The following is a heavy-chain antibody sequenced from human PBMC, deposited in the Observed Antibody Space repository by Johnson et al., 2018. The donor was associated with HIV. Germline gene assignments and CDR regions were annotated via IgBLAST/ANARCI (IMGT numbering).Heavy chain of an antibody. Sequence: VQLVESGGGVVRPGESLGLSCAASGFTFSSYDMHWVRQATGKGLEWVSAIGTAGDTYYQGSVKGRFTISRENAKNSLYLQMNSLRAGDTAVYYCARGAMGNAFDIWGQGTMVTVSS. V-gene: IGHV3-13*01. J-gene: IGHJ3*02. D-gene: IGHD5-18*01. CDR1: GFTFSSYD. CDR2: IGTAGDT. CDR3: ARGAMGNAFDI.